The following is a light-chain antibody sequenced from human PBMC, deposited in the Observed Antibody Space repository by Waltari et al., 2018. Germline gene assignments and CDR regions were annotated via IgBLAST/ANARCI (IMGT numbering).Light chain of an antibody. J-gene: IGLJ3*02. V-gene: IGLV2-8*01. CDR3: SSYTGSDMDIV. CDR1: SRDLGTYNY. CDR2: DVT. Sequence: QSALTQPPSASGSPGQSVTISCTGTSRDLGTYNYVSWYQQHPGKAPKLMIYDVTKRPSGVPDRFSASKSGNTASLTVSGLQAEDEADYYCSSYTGSDMDIVFGGGTKLTVL.